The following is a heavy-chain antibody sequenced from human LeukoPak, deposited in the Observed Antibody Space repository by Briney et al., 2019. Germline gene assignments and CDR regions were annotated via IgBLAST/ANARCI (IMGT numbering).Heavy chain of an antibody. V-gene: IGHV3-33*01. CDR1: GSTFSSYG. J-gene: IGHJ4*02. CDR2: MWYGRTDK. CDR3: ARDLSPFCGSDCYGGGLGY. Sequence: GGSLRLSCLSSGSTFSSYGMHWVRQAPGKGLEWVAVMWYGRTDKYYADSVKGRFTISRDNSKNTLFIEMNSLRAEDTAVYYCARDLSPFCGSDCYGGGLGYWGQGTLVTVSS. D-gene: IGHD2-21*02.